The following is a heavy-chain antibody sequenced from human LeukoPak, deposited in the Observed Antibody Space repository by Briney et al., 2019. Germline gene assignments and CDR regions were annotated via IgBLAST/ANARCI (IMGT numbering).Heavy chain of an antibody. CDR2: IDSDGSST. J-gene: IGHJ4*02. CDR1: GSTFSSYW. D-gene: IGHD7-27*01. Sequence: GGSLRLSCAASGSTFSSYWMHWVRQAPGKGPVWVSRIDSDGSSTNYAGSVKGRFTISRDNAKNTLYLQMNSLRAEDTAVYYCARDTGVRLFDYWGQGTLVTVSS. CDR3: ARDTGVRLFDY. V-gene: IGHV3-74*01.